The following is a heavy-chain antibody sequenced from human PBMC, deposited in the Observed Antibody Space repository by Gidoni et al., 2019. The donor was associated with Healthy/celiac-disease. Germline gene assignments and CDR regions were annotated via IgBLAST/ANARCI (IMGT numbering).Heavy chain of an antibody. J-gene: IGHJ3*02. CDR2: LNPSCGST. V-gene: IGHV1-46*03. Sequence: QWQLVQSGAEVKKPGAEVKVSCKASGDTCTSYYMHWVRQAPGQGLEWMGILNPSCGSTSYAQKFQGRVTMTRDTSTSTVYMELSSLRSEYTAVYYCAREGRYISGQSDAFDIWGQGTMVTVSS. D-gene: IGHD6-19*01. CDR3: AREGRYISGQSDAFDI. CDR1: GDTCTSYY.